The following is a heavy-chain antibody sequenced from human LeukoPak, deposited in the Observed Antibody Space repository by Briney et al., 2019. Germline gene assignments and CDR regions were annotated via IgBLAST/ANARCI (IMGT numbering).Heavy chain of an antibody. D-gene: IGHD6-19*01. J-gene: IGHJ4*02. CDR1: GFTFSSYA. Sequence: GGSLRLSCAASGFTFSSYAMHWVRQAPGKGLEWVAVISCDGSNKYYADSVKGRFTISRDNSKNTLYLQMNSLRAEDTAVYYCARDPTAGSGWFGRGYFDYWGQGTLVTVSS. V-gene: IGHV3-30*04. CDR3: ARDPTAGSGWFGRGYFDY. CDR2: ISCDGSNK.